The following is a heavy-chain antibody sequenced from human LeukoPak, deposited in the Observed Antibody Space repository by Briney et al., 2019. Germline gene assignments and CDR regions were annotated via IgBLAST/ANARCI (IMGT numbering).Heavy chain of an antibody. CDR3: ARDLRTAAAGKYYYYGMDV. J-gene: IGHJ6*02. Sequence: PSDTLSLTCTVSGGSISSYYWSWIRRPPGKGLEWIGYIYYSGSTNYNPSLKSRVTISVDTSKNQFSLKLSSVTAADTAVYYCARDLRTAAAGKYYYYGMDVWGQGTTVTVSS. CDR2: IYYSGST. D-gene: IGHD6-13*01. CDR1: GGSISSYY. V-gene: IGHV4-59*01.